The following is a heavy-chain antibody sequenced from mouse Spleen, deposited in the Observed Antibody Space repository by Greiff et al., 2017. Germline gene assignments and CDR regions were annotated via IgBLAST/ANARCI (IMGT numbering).Heavy chain of an antibody. Sequence: EVQLVESGAELVKPGASVKLSCTASGFNIKDTYMHWVKQRPEQGLEWIGRIDPANGNTKYDPKFQGKATITADTSSNTAYLQLSSLTSEDTAVYYCARSGYDAMDYWGQGTSVTVSS. V-gene: IGHV14-3*02. D-gene: IGHD2-14*01. CDR3: ARSGYDAMDY. J-gene: IGHJ4*01. CDR2: IDPANGNT. CDR1: GFNIKDTY.